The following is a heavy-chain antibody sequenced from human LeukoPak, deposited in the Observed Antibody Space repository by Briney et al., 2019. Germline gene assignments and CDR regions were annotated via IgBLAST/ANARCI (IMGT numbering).Heavy chain of an antibody. CDR2: INSDGSST. D-gene: IGHD3-22*01. J-gene: IGHJ4*02. Sequence: GGSLRLSCAASGFTFSSYWMHWVRQAPGKGLVWVSRINSDGSSTSYADSVKGRFTISRDNAKNTLYLQMNSLRAEDTAVYYCARDPPDSSGQGLFDYWGQGTLVTVSS. V-gene: IGHV3-74*01. CDR1: GFTFSSYW. CDR3: ARDPPDSSGQGLFDY.